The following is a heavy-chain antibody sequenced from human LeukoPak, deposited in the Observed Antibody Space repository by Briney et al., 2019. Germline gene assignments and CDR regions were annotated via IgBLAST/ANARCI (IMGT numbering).Heavy chain of an antibody. CDR1: GASISSGDYC. CDR3: ARELELLYYFDY. Sequence: SETLSLTCNVSGASISSGDYCWSWIRQPPGKGLEWIGYISKSGGTYYNPSVSRRLTISRDTSKNQFSVRLSSVTAADTAVYYCARELELLYYFDYWGQGTLVTVSS. V-gene: IGHV4-30-4*01. J-gene: IGHJ4*02. CDR2: ISKSGGT. D-gene: IGHD1-1*01.